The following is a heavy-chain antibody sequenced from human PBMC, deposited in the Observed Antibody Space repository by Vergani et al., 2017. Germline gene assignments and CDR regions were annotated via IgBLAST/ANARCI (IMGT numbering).Heavy chain of an antibody. V-gene: IGHV4-59*05. J-gene: IGHJ4*02. D-gene: IGHD1-1*01. CDR2: IYYSGST. Sequence: QLQLQESGPGLVKPSETLSLTCTVSGGSISSYYWSWIRQPPGKGLEWIGSIYYSGSTYYNPSLKSRVTISVDTSKNQFSLKLSSVTAADTAVYYCARLTTANYFDYWGQGTLVTVSS. CDR1: GGSISSYY. CDR3: ARLTTANYFDY.